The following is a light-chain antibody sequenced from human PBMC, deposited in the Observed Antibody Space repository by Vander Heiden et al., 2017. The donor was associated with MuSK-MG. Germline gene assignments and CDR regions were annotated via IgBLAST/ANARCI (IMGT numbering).Light chain of an antibody. CDR3: QREASSPLT. V-gene: IGKV3-20*01. Sequence: EIALTQSPGTLSLSPGERATLSCRASQSVSSSYLAWYQQKPGQAPRLLIYGASSRATGIPDRFSGTGSGTDLTLTMSRLEPEDIAVYYCQREASSPLTFGGWTKVEIK. J-gene: IGKJ4*01. CDR2: GAS. CDR1: QSVSSSY.